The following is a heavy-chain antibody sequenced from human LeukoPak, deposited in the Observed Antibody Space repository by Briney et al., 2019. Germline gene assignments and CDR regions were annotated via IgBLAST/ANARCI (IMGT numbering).Heavy chain of an antibody. CDR2: GYYSERT. V-gene: IGHV4-39*07. J-gene: IGHJ5*02. Sequence: SETLSVTCTVSDGSISSSSYYWGWMGQPPGKGLEGMGSGYYSERTYYNPSLKSRVTKSVDTSRNEFSLKRSVLTAAGTVGYYCARLFEAAVGPGIRWLDPWGQGPLVTVSS. D-gene: IGHD6-13*01. CDR1: DGSISSSSYY. CDR3: ARLFEAAVGPGIRWLDP.